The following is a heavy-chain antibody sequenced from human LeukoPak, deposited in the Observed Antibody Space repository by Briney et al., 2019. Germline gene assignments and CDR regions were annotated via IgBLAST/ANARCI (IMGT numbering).Heavy chain of an antibody. Sequence: SETLSLTCTVSGGSISSYYWSWIRQPPGKGLEWIGYISYSGSTNYNPSLKSRATISVDTSKNQFSLKLSSVTAADTAVYYCARDYEYSSSWYYFDCWGQGTLVTVSS. J-gene: IGHJ4*02. CDR2: ISYSGST. CDR3: ARDYEYSSSWYYFDC. D-gene: IGHD6-13*01. V-gene: IGHV4-59*01. CDR1: GGSISSYY.